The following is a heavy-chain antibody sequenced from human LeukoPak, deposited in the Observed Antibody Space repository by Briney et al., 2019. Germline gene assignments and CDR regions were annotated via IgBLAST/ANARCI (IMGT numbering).Heavy chain of an antibody. CDR1: GYSFTNYW. Sequence: GESLKISCKGSGYSFTNYWIGWVRQMPGKGLEWMGIIYPGDSHTRYSPSFQGQVTISADKSIRTAYLKWSSLEASDTAMYYCARHHMNYYGSGSPFDPWGQGTLVTVSS. CDR3: ARHHMNYYGSGSPFDP. CDR2: IYPGDSHT. V-gene: IGHV5-51*01. J-gene: IGHJ5*02. D-gene: IGHD3-10*01.